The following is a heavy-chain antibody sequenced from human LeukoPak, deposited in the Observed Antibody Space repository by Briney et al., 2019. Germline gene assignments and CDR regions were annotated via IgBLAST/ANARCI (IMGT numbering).Heavy chain of an antibody. CDR3: ARPNYDILTGYHYWYFDL. CDR2: IYYSGST. D-gene: IGHD3-9*01. Sequence: SQTLSLTCTVSGGSISSGGYYWSWIRQPPGKGLEWIGYIYYSGSTNYNPSLKSRVTISVDTSKNQFSLKLSSVTAADTAVYYCARPNYDILTGYHYWYFDLWGRGTLVTVSS. J-gene: IGHJ2*01. V-gene: IGHV4-61*08. CDR1: GGSISSGGYY.